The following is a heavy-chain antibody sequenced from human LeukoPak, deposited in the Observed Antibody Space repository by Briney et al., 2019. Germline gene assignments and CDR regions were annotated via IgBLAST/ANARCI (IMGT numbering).Heavy chain of an antibody. D-gene: IGHD3-10*01. Sequence: GGSLRLSCAASGFTVGNNYLSWVCQAPGKGLECVSIIYAGGNRYYASSVKGRFTISRDNAKNSLYLQMNSLRTEDTAVYYCARKYARSYYYGSGSSYMDVWGKGTTVTVSS. J-gene: IGHJ6*03. CDR3: ARKYARSYYYGSGSSYMDV. CDR2: IYAGGNR. V-gene: IGHV3-53*01. CDR1: GFTVGNNY.